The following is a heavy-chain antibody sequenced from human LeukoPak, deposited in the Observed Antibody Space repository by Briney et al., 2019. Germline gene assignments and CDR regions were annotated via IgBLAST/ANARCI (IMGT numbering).Heavy chain of an antibody. Sequence: GGSLRLSCAASGFTFSSYEMNWVRQAPGKGLEWVSYISSSGSTIYYADSVKGRFTISRDNAKNSLHLQMNSLRAEDTAVYYCASGGMTTVITLDYWGQGTLVTVSS. J-gene: IGHJ4*02. V-gene: IGHV3-48*03. CDR2: ISSSGSTI. CDR3: ASGGMTTVITLDY. CDR1: GFTFSSYE. D-gene: IGHD4-17*01.